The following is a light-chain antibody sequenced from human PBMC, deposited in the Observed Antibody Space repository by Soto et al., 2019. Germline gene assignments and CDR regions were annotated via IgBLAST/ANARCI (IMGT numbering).Light chain of an antibody. CDR1: QSISSW. J-gene: IGKJ5*01. V-gene: IGKV1-5*03. CDR3: QQSYSTPIT. CDR2: KAS. Sequence: DIQMTQSPSTLSASVGDRVAMTSRASQSISSWLAWYQQKPGKAPKLLIYKASSLESGVPSRFSGSGSGTDFTLTISSLQPEDFATYYCQQSYSTPITFGQGTRLEIK.